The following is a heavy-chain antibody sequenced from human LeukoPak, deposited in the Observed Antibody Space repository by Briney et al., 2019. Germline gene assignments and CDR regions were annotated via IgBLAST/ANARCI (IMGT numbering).Heavy chain of an antibody. Sequence: SEALSLTCTVSGGSISSSSYYWGWIRQPPGKGLEWIGSIYYSGSTYYNPSLKSRVTISVDTSKNQFSLKLSSVTAADTAVYYCARDRPKYCSSTSCYSVSIWGQGTMVTVSS. J-gene: IGHJ3*02. CDR2: IYYSGST. CDR1: GGSISSSSYY. D-gene: IGHD2-2*01. V-gene: IGHV4-39*07. CDR3: ARDRPKYCSSTSCYSVSI.